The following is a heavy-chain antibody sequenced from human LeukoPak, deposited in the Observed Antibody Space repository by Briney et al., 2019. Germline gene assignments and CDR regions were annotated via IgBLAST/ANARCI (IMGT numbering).Heavy chain of an antibody. CDR2: IYYRGST. Sequence: SETLSLTCTVSGGSISSYYWSWIRQPPGKGLEWIGYIYYRGSTNYNPSLKSRVTISVDTSKNQFSLKLSSVTAADTAVYYCVQVGSDAFDIWGQGTMVTVSS. CDR3: VQVGSDAFDI. CDR1: GGSISSYY. D-gene: IGHD1-26*01. J-gene: IGHJ3*02. V-gene: IGHV4-59*08.